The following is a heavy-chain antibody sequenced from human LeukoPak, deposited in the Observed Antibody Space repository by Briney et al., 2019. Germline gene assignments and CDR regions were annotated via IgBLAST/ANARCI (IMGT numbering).Heavy chain of an antibody. V-gene: IGHV4-34*01. CDR2: INHSGST. Sequence: SETLSLTCTVSGGSISSYYWSWIRQPPGKGLEWIGEINHSGSTNYNPSLKSRVTISVDTSKNQFSLKLSSVTAADTAVYYCARVRSYYWRVDFAYWGQGTLVTVSS. CDR1: GGSISSYY. CDR3: ARVRSYYWRVDFAY. D-gene: IGHD1-26*01. J-gene: IGHJ4*02.